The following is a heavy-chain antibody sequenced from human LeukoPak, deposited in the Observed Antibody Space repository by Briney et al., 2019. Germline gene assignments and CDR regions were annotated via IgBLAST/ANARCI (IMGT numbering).Heavy chain of an antibody. V-gene: IGHV1-69*13. D-gene: IGHD2-15*01. CDR1: GGTFSSYA. CDR3: AGLYCSGGSCYSAYYYYGMDV. Sequence: WASVKVSCKASGGTFSSYAISWVRQAPGQGLEWMGGIIPIFGTANYAQKFQGRVTITADESTSTAYMELSSLRSEDTAVYYCAGLYCSGGSCYSAYYYYGMDVWGQGTTVTVSS. J-gene: IGHJ6*02. CDR2: IIPIFGTA.